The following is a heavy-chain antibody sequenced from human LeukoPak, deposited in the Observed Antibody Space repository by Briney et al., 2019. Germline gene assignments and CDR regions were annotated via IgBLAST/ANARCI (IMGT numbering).Heavy chain of an antibody. CDR2: INAGNGNT. CDR3: ARGPRIVLMVYATPFDY. J-gene: IGHJ4*02. D-gene: IGHD2-8*01. Sequence: ASVKVSCKASGYTFTSYAMHWVRQAPGQRLEWMGWINAGNGNTKYSQKFQGRVTITRDTSASTAYMELSSLRSEDTAEYYCARGPRIVLMVYATPFDYWGQGTLVTVSS. CDR1: GYTFTSYA. V-gene: IGHV1-3*01.